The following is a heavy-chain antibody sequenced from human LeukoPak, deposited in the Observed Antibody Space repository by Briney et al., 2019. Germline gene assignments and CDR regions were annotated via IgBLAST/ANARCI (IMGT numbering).Heavy chain of an antibody. CDR1: GASINSYY. D-gene: IGHD5-24*01. J-gene: IGHJ6*03. V-gene: IGHV4-59*01. CDR3: ARVDGGSYYYYMDV. CDR2: IYYNRST. Sequence: SETLSLTCSVSGASINSYYWSWIPQPPGKGLEWIGNIYYNRSTTYHPSLTSRVPISVDTSTNQFSLKLTSVTAADTALYYCARVDGGSYYYYMDVWGKGTTVTVS.